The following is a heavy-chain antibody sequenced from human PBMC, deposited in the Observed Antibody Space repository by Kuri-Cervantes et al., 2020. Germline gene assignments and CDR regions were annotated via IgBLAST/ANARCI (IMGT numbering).Heavy chain of an antibody. J-gene: IGHJ4*02. V-gene: IGHV3-30*02. CDR3: AIDLSARHYFDY. Sequence: GGSLRLSCAASGLVLSNFGVHWVRQTPGKGMEWVAFIRYDGSDTYYGDSVKGRFTVSRDNSKNTLYLQMNSLRSEDTAVFYCAIDLSARHYFDYWGQGTLVTVSS. D-gene: IGHD2/OR15-2a*01. CDR1: GLVLSNFG. CDR2: IRYDGSDT.